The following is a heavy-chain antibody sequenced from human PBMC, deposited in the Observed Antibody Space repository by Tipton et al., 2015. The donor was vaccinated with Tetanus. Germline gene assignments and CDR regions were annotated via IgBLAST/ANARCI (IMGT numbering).Heavy chain of an antibody. Sequence: SLRLSCTASGFTFSSYWMSWVRQTPGKGLEWVANIKEDGSEKYYVDSVKGRFTISRDNAKNSLLLEMSSLRVEDTAVYFCVSRYSNAWYYFDIWGQGTPVTVSS. V-gene: IGHV3-7*03. D-gene: IGHD5-12*01. J-gene: IGHJ4*02. CDR2: IKEDGSEK. CDR1: GFTFSSYW. CDR3: VSRYSNAWYYFDI.